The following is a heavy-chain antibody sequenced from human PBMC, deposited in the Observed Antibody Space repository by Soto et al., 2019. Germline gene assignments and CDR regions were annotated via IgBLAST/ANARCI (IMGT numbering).Heavy chain of an antibody. Sequence: GGSLRLSCAASGFTFSSYSMSWVRQAPGKGLEWVSSISSSSSYIYYADSVKGRFTISRDNAKNSLYLQMNSLRAEDTAVYYCARDQYSSSWYLVGPSVDYYYYGMDVWGQGTTVTVSS. J-gene: IGHJ6*02. D-gene: IGHD6-13*01. CDR3: ARDQYSSSWYLVGPSVDYYYYGMDV. V-gene: IGHV3-21*01. CDR1: GFTFSSYS. CDR2: ISSSSSYI.